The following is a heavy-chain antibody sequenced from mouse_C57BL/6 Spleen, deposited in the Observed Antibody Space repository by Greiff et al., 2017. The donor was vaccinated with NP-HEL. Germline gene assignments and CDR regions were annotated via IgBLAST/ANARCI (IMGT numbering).Heavy chain of an antibody. V-gene: IGHV1-81*01. Sequence: QVQLQQSGAELARPGASVKLSCKASGYTFTSYGISWVKQRTGQGLEWIGEIYPRSGNTFYNEKFKGKATLTADKSSSTAYMELSRLTSEDSAIYFCARKVDDYWGQGTTLTVSS. CDR2: IYPRSGNT. CDR3: ARKVDDY. CDR1: GYTFTSYG. J-gene: IGHJ2*01.